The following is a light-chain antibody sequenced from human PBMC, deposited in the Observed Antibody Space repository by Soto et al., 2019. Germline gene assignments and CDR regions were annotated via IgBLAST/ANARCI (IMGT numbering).Light chain of an antibody. V-gene: IGKV3-15*01. CDR1: QSVNAN. J-gene: IGKJ1*01. Sequence: EVVMTQSPATLSVSPGERATLSCRASQSVNANLAWYQQKPGQAPRLLIHGASNRATGIPARFSGSGFGTEFILTLSSLKSEDFAVYYCQQYNTWLWTFGQVTKVEI. CDR3: QQYNTWLWT. CDR2: GAS.